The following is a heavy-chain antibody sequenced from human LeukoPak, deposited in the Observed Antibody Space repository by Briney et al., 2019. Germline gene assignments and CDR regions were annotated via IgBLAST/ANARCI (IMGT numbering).Heavy chain of an antibody. CDR3: ASRIAAGSGWDY. J-gene: IGHJ4*02. CDR1: GFTFSSYA. Sequence: GGSLRLSCTASGFTFSSYAMNWVRQAPGKGLEWVSYISSSGSTKNYADSVKGRFIISRDNAKNSLYLQMNSLRDEDTAVYYCASRIAAGSGWDYWGQGTLVTVSS. D-gene: IGHD6-19*01. V-gene: IGHV3-48*02. CDR2: ISSSGSTK.